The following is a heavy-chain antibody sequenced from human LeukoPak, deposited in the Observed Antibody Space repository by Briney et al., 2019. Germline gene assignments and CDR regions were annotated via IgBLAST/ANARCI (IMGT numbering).Heavy chain of an antibody. CDR3: ARHLDYDILTGYYGDYYYYMDV. CDR1: GGSFSDYS. J-gene: IGHJ6*03. V-gene: IGHV4-4*09. CDR2: IYTSGST. D-gene: IGHD3-9*01. Sequence: SETLSLTCAVYGGSFSDYSWSWIRRPPGKGLEWIGYIYTSGSTNYNPSLKSRVTISVDTSKNQFSLKLSSVTAADTAVYYCARHLDYDILTGYYGDYYYYMDVWGEGTTVTVSS.